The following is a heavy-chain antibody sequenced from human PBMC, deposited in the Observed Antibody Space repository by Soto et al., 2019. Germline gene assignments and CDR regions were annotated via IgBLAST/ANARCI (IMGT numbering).Heavy chain of an antibody. CDR3: ARGTFYYDSSGHYAPEY. Sequence: LRLSCAASGLTFSSYGMHWVRQAPGKGLEWVAVIWYDGSNKYYADSVKGRFTISRDNSKNTLYLQMTGLRAEDTAVYYCARGTFYYDSSGHYAPEYWGQETLVTVSS. CDR2: IWYDGSNK. D-gene: IGHD3-22*01. V-gene: IGHV3-33*01. CDR1: GLTFSSYG. J-gene: IGHJ4*02.